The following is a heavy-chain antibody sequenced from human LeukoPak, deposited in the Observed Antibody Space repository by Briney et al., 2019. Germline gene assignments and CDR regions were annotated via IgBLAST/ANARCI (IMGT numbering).Heavy chain of an antibody. J-gene: IGHJ6*03. Sequence: GGSLRLSCAASGFMFSDYWMTWVRQAPGKGLEWVANIKEDGSEKNYVDSVKGRFTISRDNAQNSLYLQMTSLRVEDTAVYFCAKVRRGSSGGPYYYYMDVWGKGTTVTVSS. CDR1: GFMFSDYW. CDR3: AKVRRGSSGGPYYYYMDV. D-gene: IGHD1-26*01. V-gene: IGHV3-7*01. CDR2: IKEDGSEK.